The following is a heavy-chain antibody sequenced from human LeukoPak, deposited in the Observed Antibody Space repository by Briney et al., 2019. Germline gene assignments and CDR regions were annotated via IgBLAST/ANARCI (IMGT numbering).Heavy chain of an antibody. CDR2: INTDGIST. Sequence: PGGSLRLSCAASGFAFSSYWMHWVRQAPGKGLVWVSRINTDGISTSYADSVKDRFTISRDNAKNTLYLQMNSLRAEDTAVYYCAREIYYYDSSGYLPQYYFDYWGQGTLVTVSS. J-gene: IGHJ4*02. CDR3: AREIYYYDSSGYLPQYYFDY. V-gene: IGHV3-74*01. D-gene: IGHD3-22*01. CDR1: GFAFSSYW.